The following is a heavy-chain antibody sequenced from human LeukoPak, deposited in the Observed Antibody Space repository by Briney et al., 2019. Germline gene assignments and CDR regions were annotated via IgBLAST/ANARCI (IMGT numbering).Heavy chain of an antibody. CDR2: INHSGST. V-gene: IGHV4-4*02. CDR3: ARGRPEGIAVAGTWSDY. CDR1: GGSIKSNNW. J-gene: IGHJ4*02. D-gene: IGHD6-19*01. Sequence: PSGTLSLTCAVSGGSIKSNNWWSWIRQPPGKGLEWIGEINHSGSTNYNPSLKSRVTISVDTSKNQFSLKLSSVTAADTAVYYCARGRPEGIAVAGTWSDYWGQGTLVTVSS.